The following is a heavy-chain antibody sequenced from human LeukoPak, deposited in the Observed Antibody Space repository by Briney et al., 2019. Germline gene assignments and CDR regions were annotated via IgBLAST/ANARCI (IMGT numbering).Heavy chain of an antibody. D-gene: IGHD1-26*01. J-gene: IGHJ4*02. CDR1: GYIFISYG. CDR3: ARDGGSASYLYDY. CDR2: ISAHNGNT. V-gene: IGHV1-18*01. Sequence: ASVTVSFNAAGYIFISYGISWVRQAPGQGLEWMGWISAHNGNTNSAQRLQGRVTMTTDTSTSTAYMELRSLTSDDTAVYYCARDGGSASYLYDYWGQGPLITVSS.